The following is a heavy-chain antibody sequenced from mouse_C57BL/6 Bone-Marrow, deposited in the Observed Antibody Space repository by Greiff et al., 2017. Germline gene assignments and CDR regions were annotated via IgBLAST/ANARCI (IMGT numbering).Heavy chain of an antibody. V-gene: IGHV14-4*01. CDR3: TMGLFDY. CDR1: GFNIKDDY. Sequence: EVNVVESGAELVRPGASVKLSCTASGFNIKDDYMHWVKQRPEQGLEWIGWIDPENGDTEYASKFQGKATITADTSSNTAYLQLSSLTSEDTAVYYCTMGLFDYWGQGTTLTVSS. CDR2: IDPENGDT. D-gene: IGHD2-4*01. J-gene: IGHJ2*01.